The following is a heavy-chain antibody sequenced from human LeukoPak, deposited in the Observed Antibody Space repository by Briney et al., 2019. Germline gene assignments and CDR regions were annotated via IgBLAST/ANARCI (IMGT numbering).Heavy chain of an antibody. CDR3: ARFLAEDYGDARAFDI. D-gene: IGHD4-17*01. CDR2: IYSGGST. CDR1: GFTVSSNY. J-gene: IGHJ3*02. V-gene: IGHV3-53*04. Sequence: GGSLRLSCAASGFTVSSNYMCWVRQAPGKGLEWVSVIYSGGSTYYADSVKGRFTIFRHNSKNTLYLQMNSLRAEDTAVYYCARFLAEDYGDARAFDIWGQGTMVTVSS.